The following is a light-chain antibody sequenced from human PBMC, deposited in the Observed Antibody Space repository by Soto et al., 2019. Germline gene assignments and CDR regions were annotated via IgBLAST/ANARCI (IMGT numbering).Light chain of an antibody. CDR3: ADWDDSLNAL. CDR2: LND. Sequence: QSVLTQPPSLSATPGQRVNISCSGSFSNIGDNDVNWYQQLPGAAPKLLIYLNDQRPSGVPDRFSGSKSGTSAFLAISGHHSEDEADYYCADWDDSLNALFGTGTKVTVL. V-gene: IGLV1-44*01. CDR1: FSNIGDND. J-gene: IGLJ1*01.